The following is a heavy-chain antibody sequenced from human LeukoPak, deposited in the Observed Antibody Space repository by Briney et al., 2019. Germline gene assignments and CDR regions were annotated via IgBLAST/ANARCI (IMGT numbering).Heavy chain of an antibody. D-gene: IGHD6-19*01. Sequence: ASVKVSCKASGYTFTSYDINWVRQATGQGLEWMGWMNPNSGNTGYAQKFQGRVTMTRNTSISTAYMELSSLRSEDTAVYYCARDMGAVAGTKFLQGYYYYYYMDVWGKGTTVTISS. CDR1: GYTFTSYD. J-gene: IGHJ6*03. CDR2: MNPNSGNT. CDR3: ARDMGAVAGTKFLQGYYYYYYMDV. V-gene: IGHV1-8*01.